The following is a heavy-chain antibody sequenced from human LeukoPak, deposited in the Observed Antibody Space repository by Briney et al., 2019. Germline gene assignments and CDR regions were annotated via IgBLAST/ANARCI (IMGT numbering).Heavy chain of an antibody. J-gene: IGHJ4*02. CDR1: GFTFSSYS. CDR3: ARDSGGSYYEDYFDY. Sequence: GGSLRLSCAASGFTFSSYSMNWVRQAPGKGLEWVSYISSSSSTIYYADSVKGRFTISRDNAENSLYLQMNSLRAEDTAVYYCARDSGGSYYEDYFDYWGQGTLVTVSS. CDR2: ISSSSSTI. D-gene: IGHD1-26*01. V-gene: IGHV3-48*01.